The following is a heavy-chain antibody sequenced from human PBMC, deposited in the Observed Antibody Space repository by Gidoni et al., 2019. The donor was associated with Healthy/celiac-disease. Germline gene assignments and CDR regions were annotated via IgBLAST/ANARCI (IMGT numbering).Heavy chain of an antibody. CDR2: ISYDGSNK. CDR3: AKDHGYDWEATHYQPDPPDY. Sequence: QVQLVEPGGGVVQPGRSRRVSCAASGLPFSSYGEHWVRQAPGKGLEWVAVISYDGSNKYYADSVKGRFTISRDNSKNTLYLQMNILRAEDTAVYYCAKDHGYDWEATHYQPDPPDYWGQGTLVTVSS. CDR1: GLPFSSYG. V-gene: IGHV3-30*18. J-gene: IGHJ4*02. D-gene: IGHD1-1*01.